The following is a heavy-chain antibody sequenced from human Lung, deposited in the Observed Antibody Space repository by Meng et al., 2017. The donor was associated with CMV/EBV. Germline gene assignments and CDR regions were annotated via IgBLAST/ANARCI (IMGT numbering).Heavy chain of an antibody. CDR2: IYPGDSDT. V-gene: IGHV5-51*01. CDR3: AVAPGWELLGWFDP. D-gene: IGHD1-26*01. CDR1: GYIFTSYW. J-gene: IGHJ5*02. Sequence: VFXXGSGYIFTSYWIGWVRQMPGKGLEWMGIIYPGDSDTRYSPSFQGQVTISADKSISTAYLQWSSLKASDTAMYYCAVAPGWELLGWFDPWGQGTXVNVYS.